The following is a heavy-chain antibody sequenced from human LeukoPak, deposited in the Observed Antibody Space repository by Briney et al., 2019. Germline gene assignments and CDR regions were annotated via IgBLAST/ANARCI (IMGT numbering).Heavy chain of an antibody. CDR2: ISGSGGST. V-gene: IGHV3-23*01. CDR1: GFTFSSYA. J-gene: IGHJ4*02. Sequence: PGGSLRLSCAASGFTFSSYAMSWVRQAPGKGLEWVSAISGSGGSTYYADSVKGRFTISRDNSKNTLYLQMNSLRAEDTAVYYCAKVRISEVLIGAFDYWGQGTLVTVSS. CDR3: AKVRISEVLIGAFDY. D-gene: IGHD3-22*01.